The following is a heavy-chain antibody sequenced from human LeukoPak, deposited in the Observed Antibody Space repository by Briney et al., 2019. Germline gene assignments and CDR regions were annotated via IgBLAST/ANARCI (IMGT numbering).Heavy chain of an antibody. V-gene: IGHV3-21*01. Sequence: NPGGSLRLSCAASGFTFSSYSMNWVRQAPGKGLEWVSSISSSSSYIYYADSVKGRFTISRDNAKNSLYLQMNSLRAEDTAVYYCARDSRRGYDYSWFDPWGQGTLVTVSS. D-gene: IGHD5-12*01. CDR1: GFTFSSYS. CDR3: ARDSRRGYDYSWFDP. J-gene: IGHJ5*02. CDR2: ISSSSSYI.